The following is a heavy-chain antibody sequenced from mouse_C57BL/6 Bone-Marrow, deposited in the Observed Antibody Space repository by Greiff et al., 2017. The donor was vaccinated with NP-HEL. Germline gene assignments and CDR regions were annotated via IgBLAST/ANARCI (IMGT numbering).Heavy chain of an antibody. D-gene: IGHD3-3*01. CDR2: ISDGGSYT. Sequence: EVKVVESGGGLVKPGGSLKLSCAASGFTFSSYAMSWVRQTPEKRLEWVATISDGGSYTYYPDNVKGRFTISRDNAKNNLYLQMSQLKSEDTAMYYCAREGTRLDYWGQGTTLTVSS. CDR3: AREGTRLDY. CDR1: GFTFSSYA. J-gene: IGHJ2*01. V-gene: IGHV5-4*01.